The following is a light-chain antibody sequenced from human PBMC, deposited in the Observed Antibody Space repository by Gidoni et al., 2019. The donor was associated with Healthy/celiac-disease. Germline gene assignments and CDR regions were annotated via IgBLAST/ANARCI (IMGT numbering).Light chain of an antibody. J-gene: IGKJ1*01. CDR2: AAS. V-gene: IGKV1-8*01. CDR3: QQYYSYQT. CDR1: QGISSY. Sequence: AIRMTQSPSSFSASTGDRVTITCRASQGISSYLAWYQQKPGKAPKLLIYAASTLQSGVPSRFSGSGSGTDFTLTISCLQSEDFATYYCQQYYSYQTFXXXTKVEIK.